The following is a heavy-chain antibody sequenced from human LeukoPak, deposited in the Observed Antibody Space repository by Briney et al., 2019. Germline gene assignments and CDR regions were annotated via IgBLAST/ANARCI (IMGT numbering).Heavy chain of an antibody. CDR3: ARDHLPLGSGSFYYYYMGV. CDR2: INAGNGNT. Sequence: ASVKVSCKASGYTFTSYAMHWVRQAPGQRLEWMGWINAGNGNTKYSQEFQGRVTITRDTSASTAYMEPSSLRSEDMAVYYCARDHLPLGSGSFYYYYMGVWGKGTTVTVSS. J-gene: IGHJ6*03. CDR1: GYTFTSYA. V-gene: IGHV1-3*03. D-gene: IGHD3-10*01.